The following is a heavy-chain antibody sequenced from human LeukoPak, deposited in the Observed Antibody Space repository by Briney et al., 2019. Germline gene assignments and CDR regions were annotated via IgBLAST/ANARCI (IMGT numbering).Heavy chain of an antibody. CDR1: GYTFTSYY. CDR2: INPSGGST. J-gene: IGHJ4*02. D-gene: IGHD2-15*01. Sequence: ASVKVSCKASGYTFTSYYIHWVRQAPGQGLEWMGIINPSGGSTNYAQKFQGRVTMTRDTSISTAYMELSRLRSDDTAVYYCARDSTVVVVAATLHYWGQGTLVTVSS. V-gene: IGHV1-46*01. CDR3: ARDSTVVVVAATLHY.